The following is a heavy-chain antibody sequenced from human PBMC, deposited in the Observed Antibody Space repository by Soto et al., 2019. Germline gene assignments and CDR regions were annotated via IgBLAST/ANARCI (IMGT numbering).Heavy chain of an antibody. CDR2: PYYGRSA. Sequence: QVQLQESGPGLVKPSETLSLTCAVSGDSISSYYCLWIRQPPRKGLEPMDYPYYGRSANYNPSLRSRVPLSVDTSTNQCSLTLSSMPAADTAVYYCALRSMAVVPEYWGQGTLVTVSS. V-gene: IGHV4-59*01. J-gene: IGHJ4*02. D-gene: IGHD3-22*01. CDR1: GDSISSYY. CDR3: ALRSMAVVPEY.